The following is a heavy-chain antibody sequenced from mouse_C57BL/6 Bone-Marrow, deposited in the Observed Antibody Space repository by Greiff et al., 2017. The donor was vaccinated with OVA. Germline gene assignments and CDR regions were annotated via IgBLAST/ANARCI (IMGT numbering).Heavy chain of an antibody. CDR2: IYPGSGST. D-gene: IGHD2-4*01. Sequence: QVQLKQPGAELVKPGASVKMSCKASGYTFTSYWITWVTQRPGQGLEWIGDIYPGSGSTNYNEKFKSKATLPVDTSSSTAYMQLSCLPSEDSAVYYCARWAYYDYDGVAFDYWGQGTTLTVSS. CDR3: ARWAYYDYDGVAFDY. V-gene: IGHV1-55*01. J-gene: IGHJ2*01. CDR1: GYTFTSYW.